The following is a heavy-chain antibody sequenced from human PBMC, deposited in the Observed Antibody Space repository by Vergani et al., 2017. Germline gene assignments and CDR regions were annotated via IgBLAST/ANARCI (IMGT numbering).Heavy chain of an antibody. J-gene: IGHJ5*02. CDR2: IGTAGDT. D-gene: IGHD3-10*01. Sequence: EVQLVESGGGLVQPGGSLRLSCAASGFTFSSYDMHWVRQATGKGLEWVSAIGTAGDTYYPGSVKGRFTISRDNAKNYLYLQMNSLRAGDTAVYYCARGRRYYYGSGSSDFSWFDPWGQGTLVTVSS. V-gene: IGHV3-13*01. CDR3: ARGRRYYYGSGSSDFSWFDP. CDR1: GFTFSSYD.